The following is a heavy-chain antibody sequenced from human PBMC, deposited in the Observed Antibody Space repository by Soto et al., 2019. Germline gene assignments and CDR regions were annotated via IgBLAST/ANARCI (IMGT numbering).Heavy chain of an antibody. Sequence: ASVKVSCKASGFTFSSSTVQWVRQARGQRLEWIGRFIVGSSNTLYAPRFQERVTISSDMSTSTAYMELSSLRSEDTAVYYCARYGGYSGYGAFDIWGQGTMVTVSS. CDR1: GFTFSSST. V-gene: IGHV1-58*01. CDR2: FIVGSSNT. J-gene: IGHJ3*02. D-gene: IGHD5-12*01. CDR3: ARYGGYSGYGAFDI.